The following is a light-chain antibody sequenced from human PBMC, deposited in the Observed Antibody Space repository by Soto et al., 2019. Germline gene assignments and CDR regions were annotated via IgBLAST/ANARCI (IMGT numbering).Light chain of an antibody. CDR3: SSYGGSNNVL. CDR2: AVS. V-gene: IGLV2-8*01. Sequence: QSALTQPPSASGSPGQSVTISCTGTSSDVGGYNYVSWYQQYPGKAPTLMIYAVSKRPSGVPDRFSGSKSGNTASLTVSGLQAEDEADDYCSSYGGSNNVLFGGGTKLTVL. J-gene: IGLJ2*01. CDR1: SSDVGGYNY.